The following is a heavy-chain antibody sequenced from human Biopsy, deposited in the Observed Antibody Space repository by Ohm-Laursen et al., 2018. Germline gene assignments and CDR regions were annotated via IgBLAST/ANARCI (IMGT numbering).Heavy chain of an antibody. D-gene: IGHD4/OR15-4a*01. Sequence: SLRLSCSASGFTVSSNYMSWVRQAPGKGLEWVSFIYSGGTTYYADSVKGGFTISRDNCKNTLYLQMNSLRAENTAEYYCARRLTTSFGMDVWGQGTTVTVSS. V-gene: IGHV3-53*01. J-gene: IGHJ6*02. CDR1: GFTVSSNY. CDR2: IYSGGTT. CDR3: ARRLTTSFGMDV.